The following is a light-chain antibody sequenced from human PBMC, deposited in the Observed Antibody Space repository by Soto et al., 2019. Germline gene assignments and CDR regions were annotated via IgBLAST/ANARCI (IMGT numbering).Light chain of an antibody. CDR3: QQYYSIPLT. Sequence: DIVMTQSPDSLAVSLGERATINCKSSQSVLYSSNNKNYLAWYQQKPGQPPKLLIYWASTRESGVPDRFSGSGSGRDFTLTISSLQAEDVAVYYCQQYYSIPLTFGPGTKVDIK. CDR2: WAS. CDR1: QSVLYSSNNKNY. V-gene: IGKV4-1*01. J-gene: IGKJ3*01.